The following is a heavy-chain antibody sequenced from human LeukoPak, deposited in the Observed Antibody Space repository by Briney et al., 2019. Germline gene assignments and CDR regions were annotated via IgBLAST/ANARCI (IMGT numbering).Heavy chain of an antibody. CDR3: ARSYYYFDY. D-gene: IGHD2-8*01. CDR1: GDSISSYY. J-gene: IGHJ4*02. CDR2: IYYSGST. Sequence: SETLCLTCTVSGDSISSYYWSWIRQPPGKGLEWIGYIYYSGSTNYNPSLKSRLTISVDTSKIQFSLKLSSVTTADTAVYYCARSYYYFDYWGQGTLVTVSS. V-gene: IGHV4-59*01.